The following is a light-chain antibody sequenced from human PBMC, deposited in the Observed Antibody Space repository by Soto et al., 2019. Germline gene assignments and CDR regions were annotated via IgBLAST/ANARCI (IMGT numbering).Light chain of an antibody. Sequence: QSVLTQPPSASGTPGQRVTISCSGSNSNIGSNPVNWFQQLPGTAPKLLIYSNDQRSSGVPDRFSGSKSGTSASLAIIGLQSEDEADYYCAALDDSLNGHYVFGTGTKVTVL. J-gene: IGLJ1*01. V-gene: IGLV1-44*01. CDR1: NSNIGSNP. CDR2: SND. CDR3: AALDDSLNGHYV.